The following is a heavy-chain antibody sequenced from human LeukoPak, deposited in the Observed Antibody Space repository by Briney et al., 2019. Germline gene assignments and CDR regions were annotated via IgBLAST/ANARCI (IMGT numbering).Heavy chain of an antibody. CDR2: LNSSGGST. D-gene: IGHD3-22*01. CDR1: GYIFTDYY. CDR3: ARGLGDYYDSSGYYLYFDY. V-gene: IGHV1-46*01. Sequence: GASVKISCKTSGYIFTDYYIHWVRQAPGQGLEWMGILNSSGGSTTYAQKFQGRITMTRDASTSTVYMELRSLRSDDTAVYYCARGLGDYYDSSGYYLYFDYWGQGTLVTVSS. J-gene: IGHJ4*02.